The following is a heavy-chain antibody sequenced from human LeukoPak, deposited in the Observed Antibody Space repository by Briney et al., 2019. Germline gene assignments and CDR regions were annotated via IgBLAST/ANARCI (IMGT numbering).Heavy chain of an antibody. CDR1: GFTFSSYA. V-gene: IGHV3-30*04. J-gene: IGHJ4*02. Sequence: GRSLRLSCAASGFTFSSYAMHWVRQAPGKGLEWVAVISYDGSNKYYADSVKGRFTISGDNSRNTLFLRMNSLRAEDTAVYYCAHGAMYQLDYWGQGTLVTVSS. CDR2: ISYDGSNK. D-gene: IGHD2-2*01. CDR3: AHGAMYQLDY.